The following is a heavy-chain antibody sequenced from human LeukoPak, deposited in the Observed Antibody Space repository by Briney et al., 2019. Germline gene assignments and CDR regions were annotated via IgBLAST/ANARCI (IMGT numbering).Heavy chain of an antibody. CDR3: AKLGGAVDY. Sequence: TGGSLRLSCAASGFTFSNAYMTWVRQAPGKGLEWVSTISRSGGSTYYADSVKGRFTISRDNSKNTLYLQMNSLRAEDTAVYYCAKLGGAVDYWGQGTLVTVSS. D-gene: IGHD2-21*01. CDR2: ISRSGGST. CDR1: GFTFSNAY. J-gene: IGHJ4*02. V-gene: IGHV3-23*01.